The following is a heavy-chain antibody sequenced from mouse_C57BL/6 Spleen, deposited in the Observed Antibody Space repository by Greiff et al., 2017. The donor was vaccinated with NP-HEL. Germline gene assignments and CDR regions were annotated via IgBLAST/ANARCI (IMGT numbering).Heavy chain of an antibody. CDR2: IYPSDSET. J-gene: IGHJ3*01. CDR3: ATSSYGGFAY. V-gene: IGHV1-61*01. D-gene: IGHD1-1*01. Sequence: QVQLQQPGAELVRPGSSVKLSCKASGYTFTSYWMDWVKQRPGQGLEWIGNIYPSDSETHYNQKFKDKATLTVDKSSSTAYMQLSSLTSEDSAVYYCATSSYGGFAYWGQGTLVTVSA. CDR1: GYTFTSYW.